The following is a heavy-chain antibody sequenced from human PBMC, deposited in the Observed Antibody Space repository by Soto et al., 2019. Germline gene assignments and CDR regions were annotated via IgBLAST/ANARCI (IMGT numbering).Heavy chain of an antibody. CDR1: GFTFSSYG. V-gene: IGHV3-30*18. CDR3: AKGLAATGAFDI. Sequence: QVQLVESGGGVVQPGRSLRLSCAASGFTFSSYGMHWVRQAPGKGLEWVAVISYDGSNKYYADSVKGRFTISRDNSKNTLYLQMNSLRAEDTAVSYCAKGLAATGAFDIWGQGTMVTVSS. J-gene: IGHJ3*02. CDR2: ISYDGSNK. D-gene: IGHD2-15*01.